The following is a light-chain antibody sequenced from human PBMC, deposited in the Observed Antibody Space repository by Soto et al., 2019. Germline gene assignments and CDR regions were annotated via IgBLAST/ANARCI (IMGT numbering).Light chain of an antibody. Sequence: QSALTQPASVSGSPGQSITISCTGTSSDVGGYKYVSWYQQHPGKTPKLMIYEVSNRPPGVSNRFSGSKSGNTASLTISGLQAEDEADYYCTSYTSSATGVFGGGTKLTVL. CDR2: EVS. V-gene: IGLV2-14*01. CDR1: SSDVGGYKY. CDR3: TSYTSSATGV. J-gene: IGLJ2*01.